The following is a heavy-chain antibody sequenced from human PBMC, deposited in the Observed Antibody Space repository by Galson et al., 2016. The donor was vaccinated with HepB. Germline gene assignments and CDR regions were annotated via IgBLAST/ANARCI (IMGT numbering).Heavy chain of an antibody. CDR1: GFTFSNYG. CDR2: ISTRRTT. J-gene: IGHJ4*02. CDR3: AKERLVRRIFDH. Sequence: SLRLSCAASGFTFSNYGMHWVRQAPGKGLEWVASISTRRTTYYSDSVQGRFTISRDNSNNTLYLQMNGLRAEDTAVYYCAKERLVRRIFDHWGQGTLLTVSS. V-gene: IGHV3-23*01. D-gene: IGHD1-1*01.